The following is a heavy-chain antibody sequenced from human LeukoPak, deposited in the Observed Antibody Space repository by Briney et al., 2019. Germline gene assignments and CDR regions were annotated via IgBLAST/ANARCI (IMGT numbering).Heavy chain of an antibody. CDR2: LSGSGGST. CDR1: RFTLRSYA. V-gene: IGHV3-23*01. Sequence: PGGSLRLSCAPSRFTLRSYAISWVREAPGKGLEWGSALSGSGGSTYYAHSVRGRFTISRDNSKKTLYLQMNSLRDEDTAVFYCARWGHISTWSVDGMDVWGQGTSVTVSS. CDR3: ARWGHISTWSVDGMDV. J-gene: IGHJ6*02. D-gene: IGHD6-13*01.